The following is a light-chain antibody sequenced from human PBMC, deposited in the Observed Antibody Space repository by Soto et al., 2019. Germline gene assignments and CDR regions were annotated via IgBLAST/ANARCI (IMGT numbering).Light chain of an antibody. J-gene: IGKJ1*01. CDR2: GAS. Sequence: EIVMTQSPATLSVSPGERATLSCRASQSVSGNLAWYQQKPGQAPRLLIYGASTGATGIPARFSGSGSGTEFTLTISSLQSEDFAVYYCQQYDKWPPWTFGQGTKVEIK. CDR1: QSVSGN. V-gene: IGKV3-15*01. CDR3: QQYDKWPPWT.